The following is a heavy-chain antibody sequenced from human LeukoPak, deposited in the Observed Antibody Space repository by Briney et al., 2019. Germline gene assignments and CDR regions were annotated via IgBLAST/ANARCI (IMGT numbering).Heavy chain of an antibody. CDR3: ARGDLYYDFWSGYYNFDY. CDR1: GFTFSSYG. V-gene: IGHV3-33*01. Sequence: GGSLRLSCAASGFTFSSYGMHWVRQAPGKGLEWVAVIWYDGSNKYYADSVKGRFTISRDNSKNTLYLQMNSLRAEDTAVYYCARGDLYYDFWSGYYNFDYWGRGTLVTVSS. D-gene: IGHD3-3*01. J-gene: IGHJ4*02. CDR2: IWYDGSNK.